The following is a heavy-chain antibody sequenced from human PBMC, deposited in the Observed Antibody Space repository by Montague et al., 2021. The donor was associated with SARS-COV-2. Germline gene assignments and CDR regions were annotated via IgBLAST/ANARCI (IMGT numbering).Heavy chain of an antibody. CDR2: IYFSGST. D-gene: IGHD3-9*01. V-gene: IGHV4-59*08. CDR3: ARQAIKFTHWFDP. Sequence: SETLSLTCTVSGDSISNYYWSWIRQPPGKGLEWIAYIYFSGSTNYNPSLESRVSISVITSRNQLFLRLRSVTAADTAVYYCARQAIKFTHWFDPWGQGTLVTVSS. CDR1: GDSISNYY. J-gene: IGHJ5*02.